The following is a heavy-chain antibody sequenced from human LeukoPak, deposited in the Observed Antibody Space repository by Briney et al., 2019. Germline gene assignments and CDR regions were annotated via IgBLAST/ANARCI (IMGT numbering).Heavy chain of an antibody. CDR1: GGTFSSYA. V-gene: IGHV1-69*13. CDR2: IIPIFGTA. CDR3: ASTRGEDDY. D-gene: IGHD3-10*01. J-gene: IGHJ4*02. Sequence: LRASVKVSCKASGGTFSSYAISWVRQAPGQGLEWMGGIIPIFGTANYAQKFQGRVTITADESTSTAYMELSSLRSEDTAVYYCASTRGEDDYWGQGTLATVSS.